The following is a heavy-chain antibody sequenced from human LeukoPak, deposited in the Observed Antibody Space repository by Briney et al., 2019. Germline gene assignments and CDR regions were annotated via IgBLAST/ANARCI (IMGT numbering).Heavy chain of an antibody. D-gene: IGHD6-19*01. J-gene: IGHJ6*02. CDR1: GYTLTELS. V-gene: IGHV1-24*01. Sequence: ASVKVSCKVSGYTLTELSMHWVRQAPGKGLEWMGGFDPEDGETIYAQKFQGRVTMTEDTSTDTAYMELSSLRSEDTAVYYCASSSGWPHYYYYYGMDVWGQGTTVTVPS. CDR3: ASSSGWPHYYYYYGMDV. CDR2: FDPEDGET.